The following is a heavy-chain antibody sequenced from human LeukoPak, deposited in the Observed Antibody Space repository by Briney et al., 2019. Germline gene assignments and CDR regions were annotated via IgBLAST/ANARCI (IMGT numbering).Heavy chain of an antibody. CDR2: INPGGGST. Sequence: ASVKVSCKASGYTFTSYYMYWVRQAPGQGLEWMGLINPGGGSTNYAQKFQGRVTVTRDMSTSTAYMELSSLRSEDAAVYYCARDPGYSYGYFDYWGQGTLVTVSS. CDR1: GYTFTSYY. V-gene: IGHV1-46*01. J-gene: IGHJ4*02. D-gene: IGHD5-18*01. CDR3: ARDPGYSYGYFDY.